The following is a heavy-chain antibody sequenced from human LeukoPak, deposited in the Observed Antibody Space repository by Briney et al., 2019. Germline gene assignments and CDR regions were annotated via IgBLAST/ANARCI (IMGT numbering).Heavy chain of an antibody. D-gene: IGHD2-15*01. Sequence: GGSLRLSCAASGFTFSSYSMNWVRQAPGKGLEWVSSISSSSSYVYYADSVKGRFTISRDNAKNSLYLQMNSLRAEDTAVYYCARLGAGYCSGGSCDGAFGIWGQGTMVTVSS. CDR3: ARLGAGYCSGGSCDGAFGI. V-gene: IGHV3-21*01. CDR1: GFTFSSYS. CDR2: ISSSSSYV. J-gene: IGHJ3*02.